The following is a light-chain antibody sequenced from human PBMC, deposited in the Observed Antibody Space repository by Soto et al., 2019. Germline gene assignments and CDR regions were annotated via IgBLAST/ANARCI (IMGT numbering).Light chain of an antibody. CDR2: GNT. CDR3: QSYDNTLSGPIYV. Sequence: QSVLTQPPSVSGALGQRVTISCTGITSNIGAGYDVHWYQLLPGRAPKLLIYGNTNRPSGVPDRFSGSKCATSASLAITGLQAEDEAIYYCQSYDNTLSGPIYVFGTGTKVTVL. J-gene: IGLJ1*01. V-gene: IGLV1-40*01. CDR1: TSNIGAGYD.